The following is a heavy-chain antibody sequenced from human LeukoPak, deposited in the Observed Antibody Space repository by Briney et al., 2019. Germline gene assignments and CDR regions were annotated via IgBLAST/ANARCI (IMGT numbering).Heavy chain of an antibody. Sequence: SETLSLTCAVYGGSFCGYYWSWIRQPPGKGLEWIGEIKHSGSTNYNPSLKSRVTISVDTSKTQFSLKLSSVTAADTAVYYCASHLIYYDILTGYYTGFDYWGQGTLVTVSS. CDR3: ASHLIYYDILTGYYTGFDY. CDR1: GGSFCGYY. CDR2: IKHSGST. V-gene: IGHV4-34*01. D-gene: IGHD3-9*01. J-gene: IGHJ4*02.